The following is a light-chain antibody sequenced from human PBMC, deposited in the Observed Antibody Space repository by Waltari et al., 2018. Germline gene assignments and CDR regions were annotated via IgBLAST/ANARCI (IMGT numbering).Light chain of an antibody. CDR2: EAS. CDR3: QKYGTLPAT. V-gene: IGKV3-20*01. J-gene: IGKJ1*01. Sequence: EIVLTQSQGTLSLSPGERATLSCRASQCVSRYLAWYQQKPGQAPRLLIYEASRRATGIPDRFSGSGSGTDFTLTISRLEPEDFAVYYCQKYGTLPATFGQGTKVEIK. CDR1: QCVSRY.